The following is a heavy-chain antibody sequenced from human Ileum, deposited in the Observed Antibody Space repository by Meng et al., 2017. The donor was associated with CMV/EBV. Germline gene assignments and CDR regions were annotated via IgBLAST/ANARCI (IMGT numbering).Heavy chain of an antibody. V-gene: IGHV4-30-4*08. D-gene: IGHD2-15*01. CDR2: IYYSGST. CDR3: ARQRGYCSGGSCYHFDY. Sequence: QVQPQESGPGLVKPSQTLSLTCTVSGGSISSGDYYWSWIRQPPGKGLEWIGYIYYSGSTYYNPSLKSRVTISVDTSKNQFSLKLSSVTAADTAVYYCARQRGYCSGGSCYHFDYWGQGTLVTVSS. J-gene: IGHJ4*02. CDR1: GGSISSGDYY.